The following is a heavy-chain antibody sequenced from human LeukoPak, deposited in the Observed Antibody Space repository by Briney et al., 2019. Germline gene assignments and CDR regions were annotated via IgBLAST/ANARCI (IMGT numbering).Heavy chain of an antibody. D-gene: IGHD6-13*01. V-gene: IGHV3-20*04. CDR3: ARTGYSSSWRNYFDY. Sequence: GGSLRLSCAASGFTFDDYGMSWVRQAPGKGLEWVSGINWNGGSTGYADSVKGRFTISIDNAKNSLYLQMNSLRAEDTALYYCARTGYSSSWRNYFDYWGQGTLVTVSS. J-gene: IGHJ4*02. CDR1: GFTFDDYG. CDR2: INWNGGST.